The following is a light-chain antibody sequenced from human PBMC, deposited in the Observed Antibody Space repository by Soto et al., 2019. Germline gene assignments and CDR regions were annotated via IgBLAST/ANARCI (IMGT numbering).Light chain of an antibody. CDR2: STD. CDR3: AAWDDSLSGPV. Sequence: QSVLTQSPSASGTPGLRVTVSCSGSSSNIGTNYVYWYQQLPGTAPKVLIYSTDKRPSGVPDRFSGSKSGTSASLAISGLRSEDEADYYCAAWDDSLSGPVFGGGTKLTVL. J-gene: IGLJ2*01. V-gene: IGLV1-47*01. CDR1: SSNIGTNY.